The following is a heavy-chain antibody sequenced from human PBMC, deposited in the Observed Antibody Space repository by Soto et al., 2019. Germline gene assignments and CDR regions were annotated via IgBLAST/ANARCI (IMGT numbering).Heavy chain of an antibody. D-gene: IGHD3-10*01. V-gene: IGHV3-30*18. J-gene: IGHJ4*02. CDR1: GFTFSSYG. Sequence: QVQLVESGGGVVQPGRSLRLSCAASGFTFSSYGMHWVRQAPGKGLEWVAVISYDGSNKYYADSVKGRFTISRDNSKNTLYLQMNSLRAEDTAVYYCAKDYGSGSYYKSYCDYWGQGTLVTVSS. CDR2: ISYDGSNK. CDR3: AKDYGSGSYYKSYCDY.